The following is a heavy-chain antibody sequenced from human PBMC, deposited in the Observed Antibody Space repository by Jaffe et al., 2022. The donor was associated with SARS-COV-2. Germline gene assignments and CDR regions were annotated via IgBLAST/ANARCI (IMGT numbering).Heavy chain of an antibody. D-gene: IGHD1-26*01. J-gene: IGHJ6*02. CDR1: GFTFDDYA. CDR2: ISWNSGSI. V-gene: IGHV3-9*01. Sequence: EVQLVESGGGLVQPGRSLRLSCAASGFTFDDYAMHWVRQAPGKGLEWVSGISWNSGSIGYADSVKGRFTISRDNAKNSLYLQMNSLRAEDTALYYCAGGSYHYYYYGMDVWGQGTTVTVSS. CDR3: AGGSYHYYYYGMDV.